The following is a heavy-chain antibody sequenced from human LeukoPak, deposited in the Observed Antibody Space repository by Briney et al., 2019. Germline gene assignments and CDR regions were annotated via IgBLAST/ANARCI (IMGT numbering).Heavy chain of an antibody. CDR3: ARHFSTYYFDY. J-gene: IGHJ4*02. D-gene: IGHD3-3*02. Sequence: PSETLSLTCTVSGGSISSYYWSWIRQPPGKGLEWIGYIYYSGSTNYNPSLKSRVTISVDTSKNQFSLKLTSVTAADTAVYYCARHFSTYYFDYWGQGTLVTVSS. CDR2: IYYSGST. V-gene: IGHV4-59*08. CDR1: GGSISSYY.